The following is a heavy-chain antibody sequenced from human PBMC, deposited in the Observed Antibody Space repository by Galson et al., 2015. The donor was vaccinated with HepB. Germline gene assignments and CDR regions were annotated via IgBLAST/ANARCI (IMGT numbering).Heavy chain of an antibody. J-gene: IGHJ6*03. V-gene: IGHV3-48*02. CDR2: ISSSSSTI. D-gene: IGHD3-3*01. Sequence: SLRLSCAASGFTFSSYSMNWVRQAPGKGLEWVSYISSSSSTIYYADSVKGRFTISRDNAKNSLYLQMNSLRDEDTAVYYCARVRTYYDFWSGPPPGGYYYYMDVWGKGTTVTVSS. CDR3: ARVRTYYDFWSGPPPGGYYYYMDV. CDR1: GFTFSSYS.